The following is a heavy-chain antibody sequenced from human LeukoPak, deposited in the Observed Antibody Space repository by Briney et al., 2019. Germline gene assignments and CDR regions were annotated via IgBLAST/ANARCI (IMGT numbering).Heavy chain of an antibody. V-gene: IGHV4-59*12. J-gene: IGHJ3*02. CDR2: IYYSGST. CDR3: ARGPPSRVRGPDI. Sequence: SETLSLTCTVSGGSISSYYWSWIRQPPGKGLEWIGYIYYSGSTNYNPSLKSRVTISVDTSKNQFSLKLSSVTAADTAVYYCARGPPSRVRGPDIWGQGTMVTVSS. CDR1: GGSISSYY. D-gene: IGHD3-10*01.